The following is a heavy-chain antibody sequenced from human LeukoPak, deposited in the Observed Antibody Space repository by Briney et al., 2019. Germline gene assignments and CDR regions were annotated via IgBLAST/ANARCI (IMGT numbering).Heavy chain of an antibody. J-gene: IGHJ4*02. CDR1: GFTFSSYW. V-gene: IGHV3-7*01. CDR2: IKQDGSEK. D-gene: IGHD2-21*02. CDR3: ARHPGFYCGGDCYVDY. Sequence: PGGSLRLSCAASGFTFSSYWMSWVGQAPGKGLEWVANIKQDGSEKYYVDSVKGRFTISRDNAKNSLYLQMNSLRAEDTAVYYCARHPGFYCGGDCYVDYWGQGTLVTVSS.